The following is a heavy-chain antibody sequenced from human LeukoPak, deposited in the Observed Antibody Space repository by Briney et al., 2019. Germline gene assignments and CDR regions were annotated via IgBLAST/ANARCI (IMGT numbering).Heavy chain of an antibody. Sequence: SETLSLTCAVYGASFSGYYRSWIRQPPGKGLEWIGEINHSGSTNYNPSLKSRVTISVDTSKNQFSLKLSSVTAADTAVYYCAKESEAMTTSAYNWFDPWGQGTLVTVSS. D-gene: IGHD2/OR15-2a*01. CDR2: INHSGST. CDR1: GASFSGYY. V-gene: IGHV4-34*01. J-gene: IGHJ5*02. CDR3: AKESEAMTTSAYNWFDP.